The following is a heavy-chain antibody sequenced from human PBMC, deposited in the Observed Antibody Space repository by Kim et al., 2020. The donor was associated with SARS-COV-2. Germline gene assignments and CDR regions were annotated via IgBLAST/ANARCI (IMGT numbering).Heavy chain of an antibody. CDR3: TTPIRGERYYYYGMDV. CDR1: GFTFSNAW. CDR2: IKSKTDGGTT. V-gene: IGHV3-15*01. J-gene: IGHJ6*02. Sequence: GGSLRLSCAASGFTFSNAWMSWVRQAPGKGLEWVGRIKSKTDGGTTDYAAPVKGRFTISRDDSKNTLYLQMNSLKTEDTAVYYCTTPIRGERYYYYGMDVWGQGTTVTVSS.